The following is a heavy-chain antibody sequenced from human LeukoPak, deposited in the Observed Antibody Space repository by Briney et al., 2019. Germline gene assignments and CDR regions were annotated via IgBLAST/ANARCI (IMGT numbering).Heavy chain of an antibody. CDR1: GFTSSSYG. CDR3: AKAFAIAAGINGYYYMDV. J-gene: IGHJ6*03. CDR2: IRYDGSNK. Sequence: GGSLRLSCAASGFTSSSYGMHWVRQAPGKGLEWVAFIRYDGSNKYYADSVKGRFTISRDNSKNTLYLQMNSLRAEDTAVYYCAKAFAIAAGINGYYYMDVWGKGTTVTVSS. V-gene: IGHV3-30*02. D-gene: IGHD6-13*01.